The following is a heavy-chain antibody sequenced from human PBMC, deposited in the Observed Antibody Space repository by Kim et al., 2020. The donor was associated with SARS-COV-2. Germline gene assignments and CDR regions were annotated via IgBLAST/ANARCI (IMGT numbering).Heavy chain of an antibody. Sequence: SETLSLTCAVYGGSFSVYYWSWIRQPPGKGLEWIGEINHSGSTNYNPSLKSRVTISVDTSKNQFSLKLSSVTAADTAVYYCARTYLGWFDPWCQGTLVTV. J-gene: IGHJ5*02. CDR3: ARTYLGWFDP. V-gene: IGHV4-34*01. CDR2: INHSGST. D-gene: IGHD3-16*01. CDR1: GGSFSVYY.